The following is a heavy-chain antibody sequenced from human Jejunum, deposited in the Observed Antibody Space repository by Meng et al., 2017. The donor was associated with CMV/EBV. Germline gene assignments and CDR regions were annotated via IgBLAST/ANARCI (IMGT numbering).Heavy chain of an antibody. CDR1: GFTFSNYG. J-gene: IGHJ4*02. Sequence: QVRLVAAGGGVVQPGGSLRLSRAASGFTFSNYGLHWVRQAPGKGLESVSFLEHDGSNKYYADSVMGRFTISRDNSKNTLYLPMNSLRVEDTAVYYCAKDVGYWGQGTLVTVSS. V-gene: IGHV3-30*02. CDR3: AKDVGY. CDR2: LEHDGSNK. D-gene: IGHD1-26*01.